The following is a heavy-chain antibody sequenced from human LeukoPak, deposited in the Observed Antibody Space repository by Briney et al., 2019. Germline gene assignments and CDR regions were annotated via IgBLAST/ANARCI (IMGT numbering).Heavy chain of an antibody. CDR2: ISDSGSTI. CDR1: GFTFSSYE. CDR3: ARPRSDLYGMDF. V-gene: IGHV3-48*03. Sequence: PGGSLRLSCAASGFTFSSYELNWVRQAPGKGLEWVSYISDSGSTIYYADSVKGRFTISRDNAKNSLYLQMNSLRAEDTAIYCCARPRSDLYGMDFWGQGTTVTVSS. J-gene: IGHJ6*02.